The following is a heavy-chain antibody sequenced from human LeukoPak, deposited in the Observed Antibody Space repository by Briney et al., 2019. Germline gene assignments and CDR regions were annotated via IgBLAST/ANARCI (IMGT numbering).Heavy chain of an antibody. CDR2: IYYSGST. D-gene: IGHD4-23*01. J-gene: IGHJ1*01. CDR3: ARYLDYGGNSRVFQH. Sequence: SETLSLTCTVSGASISNYYWTWIRQPPGKGLEWIGYIYYSGSTYYNPSLKSRVTISVDTSKNQFSLKLSSVTAADTAVYYCARYLDYGGNSRVFQHWGQGTLVTVSS. V-gene: IGHV4-59*12. CDR1: GASISNYY.